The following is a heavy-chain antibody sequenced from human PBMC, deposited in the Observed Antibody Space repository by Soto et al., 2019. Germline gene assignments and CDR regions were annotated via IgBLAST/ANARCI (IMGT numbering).Heavy chain of an antibody. Sequence: QVQLEESGGGVVQPGRSLRLSCAASGFTFSSYGMHWVRQAPDKGLEWVAVIGYDGSNKYYADSVKGRFTISRDNSKNTLYLQMNSLRAEDTAVYYCARDLGGWFGEMGWFDPWGQGTLVTVS. D-gene: IGHD3-10*01. V-gene: IGHV3-33*01. J-gene: IGHJ5*02. CDR2: IGYDGSNK. CDR3: ARDLGGWFGEMGWFDP. CDR1: GFTFSSYG.